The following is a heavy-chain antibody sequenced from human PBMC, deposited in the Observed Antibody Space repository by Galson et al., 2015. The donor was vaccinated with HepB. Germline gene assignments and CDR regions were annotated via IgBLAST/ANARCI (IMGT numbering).Heavy chain of an antibody. CDR1: GFSLSTSGMC. V-gene: IGHV2-70*11. J-gene: IGHJ6*02. D-gene: IGHD1-7*01. Sequence: PALVKPTQTLTLTCTFSGFSLSTSGMCVSWIRQPPGKALEWLARIDWDDDKYYSTSLKTRLTISKDTSKNQVVLTMTNMDPVDTATYYCARIVVITGTTYGKDVWGQGTTVTVSS. CDR3: ARIVVITGTTYGKDV. CDR2: IDWDDDK.